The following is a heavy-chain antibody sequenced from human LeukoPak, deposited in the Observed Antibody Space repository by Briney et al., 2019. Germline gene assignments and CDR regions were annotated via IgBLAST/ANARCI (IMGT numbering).Heavy chain of an antibody. CDR3: ARDLYYYGSGSYYYPLRDAFDI. V-gene: IGHV4-39*07. Sequence: SETLSLTCTVSGASISSDTYYWGWIRQPPGKGLEWIGNIYYSGSTYYNPSLKSRVTISVDTSKNQFSLKLSSVTAADTAVYYCARDLYYYGSGSYYYPLRDAFDIWGQGTMVTVSS. CDR2: IYYSGST. D-gene: IGHD3-10*01. J-gene: IGHJ3*02. CDR1: GASISSDTYY.